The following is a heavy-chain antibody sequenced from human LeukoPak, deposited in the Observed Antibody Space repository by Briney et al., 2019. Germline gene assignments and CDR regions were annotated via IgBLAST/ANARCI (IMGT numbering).Heavy chain of an antibody. V-gene: IGHV3-30*04. CDR1: GFTFSSYA. CDR3: ATGDVDTAMVQYYFDY. CDR2: ISYDGSNK. Sequence: GGSLRLSCAASGFTFSSYAMHWVRQAPGKGLEWVAVISYDGSNKYYADSVKGRFTISRDNSKNTLYLQMNSLRAEDTAVYYCATGDVDTAMVQYYFDYWGQGTLVTVSS. J-gene: IGHJ4*02. D-gene: IGHD5-18*01.